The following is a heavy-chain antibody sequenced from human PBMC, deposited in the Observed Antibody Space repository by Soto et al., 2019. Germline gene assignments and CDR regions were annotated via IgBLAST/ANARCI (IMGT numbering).Heavy chain of an antibody. J-gene: IGHJ3*02. CDR2: IYEGGNT. V-gene: IGHV4-30-2*01. Sequence: SETLSLTCAVSGGSIISGGYSWSWIRQPPGKGLRWIGHIYEGGNTYYTPSLESRVAISTDKSKNQFSLRLSSVTAADTAVYYCVRRSPEDAFDIWGQGTMVTVSS. CDR1: GGSIISGGYS. CDR3: VRRSPEDAFDI.